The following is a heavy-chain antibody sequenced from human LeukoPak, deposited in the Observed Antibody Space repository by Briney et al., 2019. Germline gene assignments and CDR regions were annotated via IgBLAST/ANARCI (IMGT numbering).Heavy chain of an antibody. CDR2: ISSSSSTV. CDR1: GFTFSGFS. Sequence: GGSLRLSCAASGFTFSGFSMNWVRQAPGKGLEWVSYISSSSSTVSYADSVKGRFTISRDNAKNSLYLQMNSLRAEDTAVYYCARVGSSGYYRDETHDAFDIWGQGTMVTVSS. CDR3: ARVGSSGYYRDETHDAFDI. J-gene: IGHJ3*02. V-gene: IGHV3-48*01. D-gene: IGHD3-22*01.